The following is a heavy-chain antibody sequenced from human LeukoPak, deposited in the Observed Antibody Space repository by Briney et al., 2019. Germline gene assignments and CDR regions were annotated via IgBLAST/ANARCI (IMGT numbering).Heavy chain of an antibody. J-gene: IGHJ4*02. CDR1: GYSISSGYY. V-gene: IGHV4-38-2*02. Sequence: SETLSLTCTVSGYSISSGYYWGWTRQPPGKGLEWIGSIYHSGSTYYNPSLKSRVTISVDTSKNQFSLKLSSVTAADTAVYYCARDRSVPDYWGQGTLVTVSS. D-gene: IGHD3-10*01. CDR2: IYHSGST. CDR3: ARDRSVPDY.